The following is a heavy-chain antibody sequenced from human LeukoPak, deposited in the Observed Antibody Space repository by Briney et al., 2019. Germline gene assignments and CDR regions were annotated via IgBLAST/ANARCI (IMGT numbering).Heavy chain of an antibody. CDR2: IYSSGTT. Sequence: ASETLSLTCTVSGGSISDYYWSWIRQPPGKGLEWIGYIYSSGTTNSNPSLMNRVTVSMDTSKNQFSLKLTSVTAADTAVYYCARRVLWDIFVLGRSNHNNAFDIWGQGTMVTVSS. V-gene: IGHV4-59*08. CDR3: ARRVLWDIFVLGRSNHNNAFDI. J-gene: IGHJ3*02. CDR1: GGSISDYY. D-gene: IGHD2-15*01.